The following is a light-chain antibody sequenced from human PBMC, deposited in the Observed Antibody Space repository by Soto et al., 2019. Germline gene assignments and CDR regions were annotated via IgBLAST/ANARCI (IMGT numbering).Light chain of an antibody. CDR2: DVS. CDR3: QQSNNHPIS. Sequence: DNQLTQSPSSISASVGDRVTITCRASQAVNSWLAWLQQKPGMAPKLVISDVSSLQSGVPSRFSGSGSGTEFTLTISSLQPEDFATYYCQQSNNHPISFGQGTRLEIK. J-gene: IGKJ5*01. CDR1: QAVNSW. V-gene: IGKV1-12*01.